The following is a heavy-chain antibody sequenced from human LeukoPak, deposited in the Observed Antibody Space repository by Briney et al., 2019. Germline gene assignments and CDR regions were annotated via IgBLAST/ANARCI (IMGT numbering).Heavy chain of an antibody. J-gene: IGHJ4*02. Sequence: ASVKVSCKASGYTFTGYYMHWVRQAPGQGLEWMGWIKPNSGGTNYAQKFQGRVTMTRDTSISTAYMELSRLRSDDTAVYYCARVPPYYYDSSGFYNRFYYFDYWGQGTLVTVSS. CDR2: IKPNSGGT. D-gene: IGHD3-22*01. CDR3: ARVPPYYYDSSGFYNRFYYFDY. V-gene: IGHV1-2*02. CDR1: GYTFTGYY.